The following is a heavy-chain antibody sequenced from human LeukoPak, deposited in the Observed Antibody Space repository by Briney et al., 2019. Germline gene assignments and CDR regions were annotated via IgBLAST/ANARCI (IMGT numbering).Heavy chain of an antibody. J-gene: IGHJ4*02. Sequence: ASVKVSCKAPGGTFSSYAISWVRQDPGQGLEWMGGIIPIFGTANYAQKFQGRVTITADKSTSTAYMELSRLRSDDTAVYYCARDLEYSSSFDYWGQGTLVTVSS. CDR2: IIPIFGTA. D-gene: IGHD6-6*01. V-gene: IGHV1-69*06. CDR3: ARDLEYSSSFDY. CDR1: GGTFSSYA.